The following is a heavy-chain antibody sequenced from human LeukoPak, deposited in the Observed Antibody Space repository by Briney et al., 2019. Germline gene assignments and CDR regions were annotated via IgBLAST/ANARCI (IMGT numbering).Heavy chain of an antibody. V-gene: IGHV3-23*01. CDR3: AKGSNYDILTGYRQTYYFDY. J-gene: IGHJ4*02. CDR1: GFTFSSYA. Sequence: GGSLRLSCATSGFTFSSYAMSWVRQAPGKGLEWVSGISGSGGSTYYADSVKGRFTISRDNSKNTLYLQMNSLRAEDTAVYYCAKGSNYDILTGYRQTYYFDYWGQGTLVTVSS. CDR2: ISGSGGST. D-gene: IGHD3-9*01.